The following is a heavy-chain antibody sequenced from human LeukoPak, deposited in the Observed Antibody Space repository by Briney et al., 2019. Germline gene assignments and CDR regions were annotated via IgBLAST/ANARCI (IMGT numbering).Heavy chain of an antibody. CDR3: ARVRGSAFRIYYFDY. CDR2: IYTSGST. J-gene: IGHJ4*02. Sequence: SETLSLTCTVSGGSISSYYWSWIRQPAGKGLEWIGRIYTSGSTNYNPSLKSRVTMSVDTSKNQFSLKLSSVTAADTAVYYCARVRGSAFRIYYFDYWGQGTLVTVSS. D-gene: IGHD1-26*01. CDR1: GGSISSYY. V-gene: IGHV4-4*07.